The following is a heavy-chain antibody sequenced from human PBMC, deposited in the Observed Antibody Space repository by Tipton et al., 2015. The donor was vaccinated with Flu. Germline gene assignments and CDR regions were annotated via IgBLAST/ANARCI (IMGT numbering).Heavy chain of an antibody. Sequence: WGWVRRPPGKGLEWIGNICPGSPYYNPSLRSRVTMSIARSNVQFSRRLTSVTAADTDVYFCARRTFSNYVSEPKNWFDFWGQGTLVTVSS. CDR2: ICPGSP. D-gene: IGHD4-11*01. J-gene: IGHJ5*01. V-gene: IGHV4-38-2*01. CDR3: ARRTFSNYVSEPKNWFDF.